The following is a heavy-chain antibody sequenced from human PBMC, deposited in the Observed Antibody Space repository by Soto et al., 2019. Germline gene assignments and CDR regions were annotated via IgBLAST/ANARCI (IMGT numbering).Heavy chain of an antibody. CDR3: VSIGVGYYEAYYFDY. CDR2: INPNSGGT. D-gene: IGHD3-22*01. V-gene: IGHV1-2*02. CDR1: GYTFTGYY. J-gene: IGHJ4*02. Sequence: ASVKVSCKASGYTFTGYYMHWVRQAPGQGLEWMGWINPNSGGTNYAQKFQGRVTMTRDTSISTAYMELSRLRSDDTAVYYCVSIGVGYYEAYYFDYWGQGTLVTVSS.